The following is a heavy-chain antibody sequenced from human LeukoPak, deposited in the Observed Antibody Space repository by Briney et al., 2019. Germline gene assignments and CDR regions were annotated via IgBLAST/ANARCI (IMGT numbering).Heavy chain of an antibody. CDR2: IRGSGGST. Sequence: PGGSLRLSCAASGFTFSSYAMSWVRQAPGKGLEWVSAIRGSGGSTYYADSVKGRFTISRDNSKNTLYLQMNSLRAEDTAVYYCAKWNSGYGAFDIWGQGTMVTVSS. D-gene: IGHD5-12*01. J-gene: IGHJ3*02. V-gene: IGHV3-23*01. CDR1: GFTFSSYA. CDR3: AKWNSGYGAFDI.